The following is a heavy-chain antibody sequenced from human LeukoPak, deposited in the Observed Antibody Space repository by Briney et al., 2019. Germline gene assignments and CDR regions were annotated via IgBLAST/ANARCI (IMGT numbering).Heavy chain of an antibody. CDR3: ARGLRFLETYYMDV. D-gene: IGHD3-3*01. CDR1: GGSISSYY. J-gene: IGHJ6*03. Sequence: LSETLSLTCTVSGGSISSYYWSWIRQPPGKGLEWIGYIYYSGSTNYNPSLKSRVTISVDTSKNQFSLKLSSVTAADTAVYYCARGLRFLETYYMDVWGKGTTVTVSS. V-gene: IGHV4-59*08. CDR2: IYYSGST.